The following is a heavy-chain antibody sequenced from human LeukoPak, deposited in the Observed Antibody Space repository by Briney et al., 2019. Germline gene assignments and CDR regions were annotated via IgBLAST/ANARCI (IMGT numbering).Heavy chain of an antibody. CDR2: VNPNSGGT. D-gene: IGHD1-26*01. CDR3: ARIYGWTTSGTYELTDY. V-gene: IGHV1-2*06. Sequence: ASVKVSCKASGYTFTGYYIHWARQAPGQGLEWMGRVNPNSGGTNYAQNFQGTVTMTRDTSITTAYMELRSLTSDDTAIYYCARIYGWTTSGTYELTDYWGQGTLVTVSS. J-gene: IGHJ4*02. CDR1: GYTFTGYY.